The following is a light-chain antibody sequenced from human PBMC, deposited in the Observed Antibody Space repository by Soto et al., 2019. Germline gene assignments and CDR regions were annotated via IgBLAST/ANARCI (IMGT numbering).Light chain of an antibody. CDR3: QQYYSYPLT. Sequence: AIRMTQSPSSFSASTGDRVTITCRASQGISSYLAWYQQKPGKAPKLLIYAASTLQSGFPSRFSGSGSGTDFTLTIICLQSEDFATYCYQQYYSYPLTFGGGTKLEIK. CDR2: AAS. J-gene: IGKJ4*01. V-gene: IGKV1-8*01. CDR1: QGISSY.